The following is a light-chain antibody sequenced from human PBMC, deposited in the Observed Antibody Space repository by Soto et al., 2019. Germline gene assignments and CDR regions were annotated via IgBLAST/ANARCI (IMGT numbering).Light chain of an antibody. CDR2: EGT. J-gene: IGLJ1*01. Sequence: QSALAQPASVSGCPGQSVTISCTGTTSDVGSYHLVSWYQQHPGKAPKLMIYEGTKRPSGVSNRFSGSKSGITASLTISGLQPEDEADYYCCSFAGTGTFGGYVFGTGTKVTV. CDR1: TSDVGSYHL. CDR3: CSFAGTGTFGGYV. V-gene: IGLV2-23*03.